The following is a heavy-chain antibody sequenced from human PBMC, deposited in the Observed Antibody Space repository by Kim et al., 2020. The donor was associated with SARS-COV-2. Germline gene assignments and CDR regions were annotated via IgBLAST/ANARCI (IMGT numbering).Heavy chain of an antibody. Sequence: GGSLRLSCAASGFTFSSYSMNWVRQAPGKGLEWVSYISSSSSTIYYADSVKGRFTISRDNAKNSLYLQMNSLRAEDTAVYYCARDFFRSYAFWSGYYPAGGSGGNWGQGTLVTVSS. CDR1: GFTFSSYS. CDR2: ISSSSSTI. CDR3: ARDFFRSYAFWSGYYPAGGSGGN. V-gene: IGHV3-48*04. D-gene: IGHD3-3*01. J-gene: IGHJ4*02.